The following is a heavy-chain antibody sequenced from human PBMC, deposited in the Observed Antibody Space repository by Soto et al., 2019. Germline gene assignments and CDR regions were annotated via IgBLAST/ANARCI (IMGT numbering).Heavy chain of an antibody. CDR1: GFTFSDSV. J-gene: IGHJ4*02. V-gene: IGHV3-23*01. CDR2: ISGYGRK. D-gene: IGHD3-9*01. Sequence: RGSLRLSCVASGFTFSDSVMAWVRQAPGKGLEWFSSISGYGRKHYARSTTGRFSISRENSKNTLYLKMPSLRDEDTAEYYCVRWHTSDIDSLPXTGYYYGRQGTXVXV. CDR3: VRWHTSDIDSLPXTGYYY.